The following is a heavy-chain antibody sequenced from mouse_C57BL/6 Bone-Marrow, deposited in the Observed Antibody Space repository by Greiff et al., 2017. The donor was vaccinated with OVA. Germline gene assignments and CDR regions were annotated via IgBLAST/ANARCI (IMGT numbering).Heavy chain of an antibody. CDR2: INPSNGGT. J-gene: IGHJ4*01. CDR3: AREGP. V-gene: IGHV1-53*01. CDR1: GYAFSNYW. Sequence: VQLQQSGAELVKPEASVKISCKASGYAFSNYWMNWVKQRPGKGLEWIGNINPSNGGTNYNEKFKSKATLTVDKSSSTAYMQLSSLTSEDSAVYYCAREGPWGQGTSVTVSS.